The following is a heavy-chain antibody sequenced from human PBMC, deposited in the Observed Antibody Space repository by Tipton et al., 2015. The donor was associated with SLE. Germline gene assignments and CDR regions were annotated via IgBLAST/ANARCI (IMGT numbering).Heavy chain of an antibody. Sequence: TLSLTCTVSGISFTSYYWSWIRQPPGKGLEWVGYISYTGSTIYNPSLKSRVTVSMDTSKSQFSLKLSSVTAADTAVYYCARHPGSSWYRGGYFDYWGQGTLVTVSS. CDR2: ISYTGST. CDR3: ARHPGSSWYRGGYFDY. J-gene: IGHJ4*02. CDR1: GISFTSYY. V-gene: IGHV4-59*08. D-gene: IGHD6-13*01.